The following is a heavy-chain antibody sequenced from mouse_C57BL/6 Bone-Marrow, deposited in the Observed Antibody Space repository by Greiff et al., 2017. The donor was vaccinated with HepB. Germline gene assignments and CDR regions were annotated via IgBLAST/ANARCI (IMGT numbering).Heavy chain of an antibody. J-gene: IGHJ1*03. CDR2: IDPSDSET. CDR3: ERWGTPVDWCFDV. V-gene: IGHV1-52*01. D-gene: IGHD1-1*01. CDR1: GYTFTSYW. Sequence: QVQLQQPGAELVRPGSSVKLSCKASGYTFTSYWMHWVKQRPIQGLEWIGNIDPSDSETHYNQKFKDKATLTVDKSSSTAYMPLSSLTSEYSAFYDCERWGTPVDWCFDVWGTGTTVTVSS.